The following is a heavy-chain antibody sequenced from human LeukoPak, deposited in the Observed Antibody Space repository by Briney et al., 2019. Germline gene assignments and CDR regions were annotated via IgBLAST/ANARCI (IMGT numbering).Heavy chain of an antibody. CDR3: ARGGYQLPPDFDY. CDR2: IYHSGST. V-gene: IGHV4-38-2*01. D-gene: IGHD2-2*01. Sequence: SETLSLTCAVSGYSISSGYYWGWIRQPPGKGLEWIGSIYHSGSTYYNPSLKSRVTISVDTSKNPFSLKLSSVTAADTAVYYCARGGYQLPPDFDYWGQGTLVTVSS. CDR1: GYSISSGYY. J-gene: IGHJ4*02.